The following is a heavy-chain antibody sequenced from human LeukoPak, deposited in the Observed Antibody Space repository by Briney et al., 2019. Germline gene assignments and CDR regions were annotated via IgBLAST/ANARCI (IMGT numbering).Heavy chain of an antibody. V-gene: IGHV1-69*04. CDR2: IIPILGIA. D-gene: IGHD3-22*01. CDR1: GGTFSSYA. CDR3: ARAGGEYYDPPRLDI. Sequence: ASVTVSCKASGGTFSSYAISWARQAPGQGLEWMGRIIPILGIANYAQKFQGRVTITADKSTSTAYMELSSLRSEDAAVYYCARAGGEYYDPPRLDIWGQGTMVTVSS. J-gene: IGHJ3*02.